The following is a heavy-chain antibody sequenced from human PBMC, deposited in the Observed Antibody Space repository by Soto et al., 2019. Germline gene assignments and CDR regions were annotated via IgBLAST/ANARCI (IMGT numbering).Heavy chain of an antibody. Sequence: GESLRLSCXASGFTFSSYAMSWVRQAPGKGLEWVSAISGSGGSTYYADSVKGRFTISRDNSKNTLYLQMNSLRAEDTAVYYCAKGLIAARPRPWFDPWGQGTLVTVSS. J-gene: IGHJ5*02. D-gene: IGHD6-6*01. CDR3: AKGLIAARPRPWFDP. CDR2: ISGSGGST. V-gene: IGHV3-23*01. CDR1: GFTFSSYA.